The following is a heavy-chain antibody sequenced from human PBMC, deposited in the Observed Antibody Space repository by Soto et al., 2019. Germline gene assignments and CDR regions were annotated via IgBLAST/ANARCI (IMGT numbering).Heavy chain of an antibody. CDR2: ISGPGETT. Sequence: EVQLLESGGGLAQPGGSLRLSCVASGFTFSNYAMSWVRQAPGKGLEWVSTISGPGETTFYADSVNGRFTISRDNSKTPLYLQVSTLRAAETAVYYCAKDFIPKNGVHDPFHIWGQGTMVTVSS. D-gene: IGHD3-10*01. CDR3: AKDFIPKNGVHDPFHI. J-gene: IGHJ3*02. V-gene: IGHV3-23*01. CDR1: GFTFSNYA.